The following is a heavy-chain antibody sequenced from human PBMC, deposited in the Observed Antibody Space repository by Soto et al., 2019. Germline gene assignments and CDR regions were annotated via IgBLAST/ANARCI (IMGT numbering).Heavy chain of an antibody. D-gene: IGHD2-15*01. CDR3: ARRYCSGGCYFDY. CDR1: GGSISSGAYY. J-gene: IGHJ4*02. V-gene: IGHV4-30-4*01. CDR2: IYYSGST. Sequence: QVQLQESGPGLVRPSQTLSLTCTVSGGSISSGAYYWSWIRQPPGKGLEWIGYIYYSGSTYYNPSLKSRVTISVDTSKNQFSLKLSSVTAADTAVCYCARRYCSGGCYFDYWGQGTLVTVSS.